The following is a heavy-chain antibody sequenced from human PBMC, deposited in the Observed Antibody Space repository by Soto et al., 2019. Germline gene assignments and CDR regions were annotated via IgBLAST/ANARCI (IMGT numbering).Heavy chain of an antibody. CDR1: GGTFSSYA. CDR2: IIPIFGTA. CDR3: ARVITTTAAVFLFDY. J-gene: IGHJ4*02. Sequence: WASVKVSCKASGGTFSSYAISWVRQAPGQGLEWMGGIIPIFGTANYAQKFQGRVTITADKSTSTAYMELSSLRSEDTAVYYCARVITTTAAVFLFDYWGQGTLVTVSS. V-gene: IGHV1-69*06. D-gene: IGHD3-3*01.